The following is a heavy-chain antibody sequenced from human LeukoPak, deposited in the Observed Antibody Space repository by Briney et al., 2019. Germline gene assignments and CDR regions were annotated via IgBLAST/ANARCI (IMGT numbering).Heavy chain of an antibody. CDR1: GFTFSNYS. CDR2: ISPSSHYI. J-gene: IGHJ6*03. CDR3: ARDRHTAMVYYYYYMDV. Sequence: GGSVRLSCAGSGFTFSNYSINWVRQAPGKGLEWVSSISPSSHYIYYADSVRGRFTIPRDNARNSLHLQMNSLRDEDTAVYYCARDRHTAMVYYYYYMDVWGTGTTVTVSS. D-gene: IGHD5-18*01. V-gene: IGHV3-21*04.